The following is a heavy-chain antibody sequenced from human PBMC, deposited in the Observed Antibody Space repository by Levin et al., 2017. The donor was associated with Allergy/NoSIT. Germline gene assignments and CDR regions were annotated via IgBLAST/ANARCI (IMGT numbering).Heavy chain of an antibody. J-gene: IGHJ4*02. CDR3: ARTDYGDYLYYFDY. V-gene: IGHV1-69*06. D-gene: IGHD4-17*01. Sequence: SVKVSCKASGGTFSSYAISWVRQAPGQGLEWMGGIIPIFGTANYAQKFQGRVTITADKSTSTAYMELSSLRSEDTAVYYCARTDYGDYLYYFDYWGQGTLVTVSS. CDR2: IIPIFGTA. CDR1: GGTFSSYA.